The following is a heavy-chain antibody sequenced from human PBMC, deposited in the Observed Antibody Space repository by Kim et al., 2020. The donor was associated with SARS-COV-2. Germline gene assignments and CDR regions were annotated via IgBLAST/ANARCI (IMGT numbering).Heavy chain of an antibody. CDR1: GFTFSSYG. J-gene: IGHJ6*02. D-gene: IGHD6-13*01. CDR3: AKDRVAPSYSSSWYNYYYGMDV. CDR2: ISYDGSNK. V-gene: IGHV3-30*18. Sequence: GGSLRLSCAASGFTFSSYGMHWVRQAPGKGLEWVAVISYDGSNKYYADSVKSRFTISRDNSKNTLYLQMNSLRAEDTAVYYCAKDRVAPSYSSSWYNYYYGMDVWGQGTTVTVSS.